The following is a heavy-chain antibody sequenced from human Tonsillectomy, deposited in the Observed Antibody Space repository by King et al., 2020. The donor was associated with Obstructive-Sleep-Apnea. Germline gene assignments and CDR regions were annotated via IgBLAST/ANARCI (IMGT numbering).Heavy chain of an antibody. D-gene: IGHD6-19*01. CDR3: ARGIAVAGTDC. Sequence: VQLVESGGGLVKPGGSLRLSCAASGFTFSDYYMTWIRQAPGKGLEWLSYISGNGNTIYYADSVKGRFTISRDNAQNSLYLQMNSLRADDTAIYYCARGIAVAGTDCWGPGSLVTVSS. V-gene: IGHV3-11*01. CDR1: GFTFSDYY. J-gene: IGHJ4*02. CDR2: ISGNGNTI.